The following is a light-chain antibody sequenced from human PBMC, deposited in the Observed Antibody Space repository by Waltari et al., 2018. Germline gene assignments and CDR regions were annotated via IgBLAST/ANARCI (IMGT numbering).Light chain of an antibody. V-gene: IGKV4-1*01. J-gene: IGKJ4*01. CDR3: KQYYNTPLT. CDR2: WTF. CDR1: ESVLYSSNNKNH. Sequence: DIVMTQSPESLAVSLGERATISCKTSESVLYSSNNKNHLAWFLQKSGQPPRLLLYWTFNRESGVPDRFIASASETDFTLTDTRLQAEDVAVYYCKQYYNTPLTFGGGTKVEVK.